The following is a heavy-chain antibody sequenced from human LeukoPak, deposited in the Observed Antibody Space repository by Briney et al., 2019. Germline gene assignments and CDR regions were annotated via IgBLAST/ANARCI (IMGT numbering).Heavy chain of an antibody. D-gene: IGHD2-2*02. CDR3: AREGCSSTSCYTRNYYYYYYMDV. CDR2: INPNSGGT. CDR1: GYTFTGYY. Sequence: ASVKVSCKASGYTFTGYYMHWVRQAPGQGLEWMGWINPNSGGTNYAQKFQGRVTMTRDTSISTAYMELSRLRSDDTAVYYCAREGCSSTSCYTRNYYYYYYMDVWGKGTTVTVSS. J-gene: IGHJ6*03. V-gene: IGHV1-2*02.